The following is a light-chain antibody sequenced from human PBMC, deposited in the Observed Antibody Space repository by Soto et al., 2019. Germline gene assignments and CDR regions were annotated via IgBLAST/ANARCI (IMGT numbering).Light chain of an antibody. Sequence: DIQMTQSPSTLSASVGDRVTITCRASQSINSWLAWYQQKPGKAPNLLIYKASTLEGGVPSRFSGSGSGTEVPLTLASLQPDDFATYYCQQYHIYPLTFGGGTKVEIK. CDR3: QQYHIYPLT. CDR1: QSINSW. CDR2: KAS. V-gene: IGKV1-5*03. J-gene: IGKJ4*01.